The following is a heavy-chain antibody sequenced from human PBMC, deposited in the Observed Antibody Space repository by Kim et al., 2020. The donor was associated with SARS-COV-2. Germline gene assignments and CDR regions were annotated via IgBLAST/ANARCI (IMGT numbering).Heavy chain of an antibody. Sequence: SSQSFQGRVTITRDTSATTGYMELSSLRSEDTALYYCARGEGGTAGYILDFWGQGTLVTVSS. D-gene: IGHD2-8*02. J-gene: IGHJ4*02. CDR3: ARGEGGTAGYILDF. V-gene: IGHV1-3*01.